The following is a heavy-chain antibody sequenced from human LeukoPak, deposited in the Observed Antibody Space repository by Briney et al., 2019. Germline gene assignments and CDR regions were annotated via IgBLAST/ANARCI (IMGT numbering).Heavy chain of an antibody. Sequence: PGGSLRLSCAASGFPFSSYWMSWVRQAPGKGLEWVANIKQDGSEKYYVDSVKGRFTISRDNAKNSLYLQMISLRAEDTAVYYCARVNKIAAAGPTDYWGQGTLVTVSS. CDR1: GFPFSSYW. D-gene: IGHD6-13*01. CDR2: IKQDGSEK. V-gene: IGHV3-7*03. J-gene: IGHJ4*02. CDR3: ARVNKIAAAGPTDY.